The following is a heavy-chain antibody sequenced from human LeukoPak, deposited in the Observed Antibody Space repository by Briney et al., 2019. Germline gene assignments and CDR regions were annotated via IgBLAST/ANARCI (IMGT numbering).Heavy chain of an antibody. Sequence: ETLSLTCTVSGGSISSYYWSWVRQAPGKGLEWVSAISGSGGSTYYADSVKGRFTISRDNSKNTLYLQMNSLRAEDTAVYYCAKGYANCGGDCYWADDAFDIWGQGTMVTVSS. CDR2: ISGSGGST. V-gene: IGHV3-23*01. J-gene: IGHJ3*02. CDR1: GGSISSYY. D-gene: IGHD2-21*02. CDR3: AKGYANCGGDCYWADDAFDI.